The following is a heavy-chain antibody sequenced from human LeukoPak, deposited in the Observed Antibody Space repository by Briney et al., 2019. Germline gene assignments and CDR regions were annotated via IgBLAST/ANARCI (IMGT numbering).Heavy chain of an antibody. CDR2: ITSGFTP. D-gene: IGHD2-15*01. CDR3: AKDYSDSRVADVFLEY. Sequence: GGSLSLSCAASGPTFSDYAMSWFRQAPGKGREWVSGITSGFTPHYADSVKGRFTISRDNSKNTFHLQLNSLRAEDTAVYYCAKDYSDSRVADVFLEYWGQGTLVTVSS. CDR1: GPTFSDYA. V-gene: IGHV3-23*01. J-gene: IGHJ4*02.